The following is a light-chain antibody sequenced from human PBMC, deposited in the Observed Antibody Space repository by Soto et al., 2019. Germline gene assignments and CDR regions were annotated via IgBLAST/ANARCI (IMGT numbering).Light chain of an antibody. V-gene: IGKV3-20*01. J-gene: IGKJ1*01. CDR2: GTF. Sequence: EIVLTQSPGTLSVSPGGRATLSCRASETISSDKLAWYQQKPGQPPSLLIYGTFSRATGIPDRFSGSGSGTDFTLTISRLEPEDSAIYYCQQYGSWTFVQGTKVEI. CDR1: ETISSDK. CDR3: QQYGSWT.